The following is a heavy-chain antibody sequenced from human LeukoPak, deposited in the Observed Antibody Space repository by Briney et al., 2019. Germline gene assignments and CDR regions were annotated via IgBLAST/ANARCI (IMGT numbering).Heavy chain of an antibody. J-gene: IGHJ4*02. CDR3: ARHAVGGATTNFDY. Sequence: PSETLSLTCTVSGGSITSSYWSWIRQSPGKGLEWIGSIYYSGSTYYNPSLKSRVTISVDTSKNQFSLKLSSVTAADTAVYYCARHAVGGATTNFDYWGQGTLVTVSS. D-gene: IGHD1-26*01. V-gene: IGHV4-59*05. CDR2: IYYSGST. CDR1: GGSITSSY.